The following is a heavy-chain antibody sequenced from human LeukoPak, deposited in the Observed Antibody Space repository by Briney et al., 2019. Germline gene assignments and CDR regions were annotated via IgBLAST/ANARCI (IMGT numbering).Heavy chain of an antibody. CDR1: GFTFSNYW. J-gene: IGHJ4*02. Sequence: GGSLRLSCAASGFTFSNYWMSWVRQAPGKGLEWVANIRPDGGERNYVDSVRGRFTISRDNGKNSLYLQMHSLRAEDTAVYYCARDVVGALDYWGQGTLVTVSS. CDR2: IRPDGGER. CDR3: ARDVVGALDY. V-gene: IGHV3-7*01. D-gene: IGHD1-26*01.